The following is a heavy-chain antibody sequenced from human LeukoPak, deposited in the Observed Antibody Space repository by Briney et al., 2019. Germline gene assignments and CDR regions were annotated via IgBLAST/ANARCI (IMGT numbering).Heavy chain of an antibody. Sequence: SQTLSLTCAVSGGSISSGAYSWSWIRQPPGKGLEWIGYIYHSGSTYYNPSLKSRVTISVDRSKNQFSLRLSSVTAADTAVYYCARDGNWFDPWGQGTLVTVSS. J-gene: IGHJ5*02. V-gene: IGHV4-30-2*01. CDR1: GGSISSGAYS. CDR3: ARDGNWFDP. CDR2: IYHSGST.